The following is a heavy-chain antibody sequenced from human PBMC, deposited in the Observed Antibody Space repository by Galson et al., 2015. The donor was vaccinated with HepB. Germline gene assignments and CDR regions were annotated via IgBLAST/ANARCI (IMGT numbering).Heavy chain of an antibody. Sequence: SVKVSCKASGGTFSSYIFTWVRQAPGQGLEWMGRIIPILGITKYAQKFQGRVTITADKSTSTAYMELSSLRSEDTAVYYCARNYYDRSFPEDWGQGTLVIVSS. J-gene: IGHJ1*01. D-gene: IGHD3-22*01. CDR1: GGTFSSYI. CDR2: IIPILGIT. V-gene: IGHV1-69*02. CDR3: ARNYYDRSFPED.